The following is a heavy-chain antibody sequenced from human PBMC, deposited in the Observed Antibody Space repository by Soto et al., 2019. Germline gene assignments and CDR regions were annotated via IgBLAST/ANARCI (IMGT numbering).Heavy chain of an antibody. CDR1: GYTFTGYY. Sequence: ASVKVSCKASGYTFTGYYMHWVRQAPGQGLEWMGWINPNSGGTNYAQKFQGRVTMTRDTSISTAYMELSRLRSDDTAVYYCARVFGDYDILTGYYTPMEYYYGMDVWGQGTSVTVSS. D-gene: IGHD3-9*01. J-gene: IGHJ6*02. V-gene: IGHV1-2*02. CDR3: ARVFGDYDILTGYYTPMEYYYGMDV. CDR2: INPNSGGT.